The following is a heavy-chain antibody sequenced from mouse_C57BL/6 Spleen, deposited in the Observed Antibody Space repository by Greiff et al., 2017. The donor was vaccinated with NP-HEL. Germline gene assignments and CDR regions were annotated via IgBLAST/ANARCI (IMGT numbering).Heavy chain of an antibody. CDR1: GYTFTDYY. CDR2: IFPGSGST. J-gene: IGHJ4*01. D-gene: IGHD2-4*01. Sequence: VKLLESGPELVKPGASVKISCKASGYTFTDYYINWVKQRPGQGLEWIGWIFPGSGSTYYNEKFKGKATLTVDKSSSTAYMLLSSLTSEDSAVYFCARYYDYDDYAMDYWGQGTSVTVSS. CDR3: ARYYDYDDYAMDY. V-gene: IGHV1-75*01.